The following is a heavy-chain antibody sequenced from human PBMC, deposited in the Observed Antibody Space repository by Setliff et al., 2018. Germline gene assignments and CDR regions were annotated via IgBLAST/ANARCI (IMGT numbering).Heavy chain of an antibody. Sequence: PSETLSLTCAVSGDSISSSNWWNWVRQPPGKGLEWIGEIYHSGSTKYDPSLKSRVTISVDKSKNQFSLKLSSVTAADTAVYYCARWHYYDNGATYAFDIWGQGTMVTVSS. CDR1: GDSISSSNW. V-gene: IGHV4-4*02. J-gene: IGHJ3*02. CDR2: IYHSGST. CDR3: ARWHYYDNGATYAFDI. D-gene: IGHD3-22*01.